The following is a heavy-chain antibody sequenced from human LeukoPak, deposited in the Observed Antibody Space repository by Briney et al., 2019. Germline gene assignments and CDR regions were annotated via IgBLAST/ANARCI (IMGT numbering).Heavy chain of an antibody. CDR2: IKQDGSEK. Sequence: GGSLRLSCAASGFTFSTYSMNWVRQAPGKGLEWVANIKQDGSEKYYVDSVKGRFTISRDNAKNSVYLQMTSLRAEDTALYYCAKDATAVPGTVYMDVWGKGTTVTISS. D-gene: IGHD6-13*01. J-gene: IGHJ6*03. CDR1: GFTFSTYS. CDR3: AKDATAVPGTVYMDV. V-gene: IGHV3-7*01.